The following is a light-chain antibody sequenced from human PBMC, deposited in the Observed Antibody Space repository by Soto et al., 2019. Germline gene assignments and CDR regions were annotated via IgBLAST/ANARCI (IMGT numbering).Light chain of an antibody. CDR1: SSDVGAYDY. CDR2: EIN. J-gene: IGLJ1*01. CDR3: SSFAGSNNFPYG. V-gene: IGLV2-8*01. Sequence: QSVLTQPPSASGSPGQSVTISSTGTSSDVGAYDYVSWYQQHPGKAPKLMIYEINKRPSGVPDRFSGSKCGNTASMTVSGIQAEDEADYYCSSFAGSNNFPYGSGTGTKV.